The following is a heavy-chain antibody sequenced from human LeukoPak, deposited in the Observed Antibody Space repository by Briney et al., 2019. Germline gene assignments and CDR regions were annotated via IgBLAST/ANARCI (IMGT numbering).Heavy chain of an antibody. J-gene: IGHJ5*02. CDR1: GGSISSHF. D-gene: IGHD3-10*01. CDR2: MFYSGST. V-gene: IGHV4-59*11. Sequence: PSETLSLTCTVSGGSISSHFWSWIRQPPGKGLEWIGYMFYSGSTNYNPSLKSRVTISVDASKNQFSLKLTSVSAADTAVYYCARDRAPVTMIRGAPGGFDPWGQGTLATVSS. CDR3: ARDRAPVTMIRGAPGGFDP.